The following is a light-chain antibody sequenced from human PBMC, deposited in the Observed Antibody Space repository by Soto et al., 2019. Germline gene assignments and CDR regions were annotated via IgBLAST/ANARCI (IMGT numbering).Light chain of an antibody. CDR3: EQYDNLPYT. Sequence: DIQMTQSPSSLSASVGDRVTITCQASQDISNYLNWYQQKPGKAPKLVIYDASNLETGVSSRFSGSGSGTDFTFNISSLQPEDIATYYCEQYDNLPYTFGQGTKVDIK. J-gene: IGKJ2*01. V-gene: IGKV1-33*01. CDR1: QDISNY. CDR2: DAS.